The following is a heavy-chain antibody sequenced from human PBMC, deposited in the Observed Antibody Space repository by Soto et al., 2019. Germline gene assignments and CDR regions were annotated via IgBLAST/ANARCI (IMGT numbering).Heavy chain of an antibody. CDR1: GGTFSSYA. CDR3: ARDRLMITFGGVGDGRWLAVDI. CDR2: IIPIFGTA. Sequence: QVQLVQSGAEVKKPGSSVKVACKASGGTFSSYAISWVRQAPVQGLEWMGGIIPIFGTANYAQKFQGRVTITADESTSTAYMELSSLRSEDTAVYYWARDRLMITFGGVGDGRWLAVDIWGQGTMVTVSS. V-gene: IGHV1-69*12. J-gene: IGHJ3*02. D-gene: IGHD3-16*01.